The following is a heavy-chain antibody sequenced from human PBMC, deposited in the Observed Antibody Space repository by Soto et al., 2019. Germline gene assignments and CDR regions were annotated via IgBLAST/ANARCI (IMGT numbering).Heavy chain of an antibody. CDR2: IYTSGST. CDR3: ARDLAVTTTWFDP. Sequence: QVQLQESGPGLVKPSETLSLTCTVSGGSISGYYWTWIRQPAGKGLVWIGRIYTSGSTNYNPSLKSRVTMSVDTSKNQFSLKLSSVTAADTAVYYCARDLAVTTTWFDPWGQGTLVTVSS. V-gene: IGHV4-4*07. CDR1: GGSISGYY. J-gene: IGHJ5*02. D-gene: IGHD4-17*01.